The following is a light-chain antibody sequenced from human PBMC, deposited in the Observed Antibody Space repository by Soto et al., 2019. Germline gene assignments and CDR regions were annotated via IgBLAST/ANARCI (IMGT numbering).Light chain of an antibody. V-gene: IGKV3-20*01. CDR2: GAS. CDR1: QSAYSSY. Sequence: ELVLTQSPGTLSLSPGDRATLSCRSSQSAYSSYLSWYQQKPGQAPRLLIYGASTRATGIPDRFSGSGSGTDFTLTISGLEPEDFAVYYCQQYGTSPFPFGGGTRVEIK. CDR3: QQYGTSPFP. J-gene: IGKJ4*01.